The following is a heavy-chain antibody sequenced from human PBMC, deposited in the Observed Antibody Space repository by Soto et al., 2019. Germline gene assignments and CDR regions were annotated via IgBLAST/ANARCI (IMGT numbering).Heavy chain of an antibody. V-gene: IGHV4-31*03. CDR1: GGSINSGDSY. D-gene: IGHD1-26*01. J-gene: IGHJ4*02. Sequence: QVQLQESGPGLVRPSQTLSLTCTVSGGSINSGDSYWNWIRQHPEKGLEWIVYINYRGSTFYNPSLKSRIIISVDTSKNPFALSLSSVTAAETAVYYCARDAPGGAPYWGKGTLVTVSS. CDR3: ARDAPGGAPY. CDR2: INYRGST.